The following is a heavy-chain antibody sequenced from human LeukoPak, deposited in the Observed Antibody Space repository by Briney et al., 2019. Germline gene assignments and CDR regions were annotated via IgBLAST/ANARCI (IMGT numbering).Heavy chain of an antibody. CDR2: ISYDGSNK. CDR3: ARDREDYYDSSGYYYRALDY. Sequence: GGSLRLSCAASGFTFSNYGMHWVRQAPGKGLEWVAVISYDGSNKYYADSVKGRFTISRDNSKNTLYLQMNSLRAEDTAVYYCARDREDYYDSSGYYYRALDYWGQGTLVTVSS. D-gene: IGHD3-22*01. CDR1: GFTFSNYG. V-gene: IGHV3-30*03. J-gene: IGHJ4*02.